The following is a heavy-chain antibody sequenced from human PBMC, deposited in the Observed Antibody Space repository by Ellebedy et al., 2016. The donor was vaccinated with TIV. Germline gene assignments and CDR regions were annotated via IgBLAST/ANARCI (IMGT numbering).Heavy chain of an antibody. Sequence: PGGSLRLSCGAFGFAFSSFAMGWVRRTPGKGLEGVSGLYGSGRGIWYSDSVKGRFTISRDNSKSTLYLQMDSLRADDTAVYYCAPGGTTKVKKGFGYWGQGTLVTVSS. D-gene: IGHD4-17*01. V-gene: IGHV3-23*01. J-gene: IGHJ4*02. CDR3: APGGTTKVKKGFGY. CDR2: LYGSGRGI. CDR1: GFAFSSFA.